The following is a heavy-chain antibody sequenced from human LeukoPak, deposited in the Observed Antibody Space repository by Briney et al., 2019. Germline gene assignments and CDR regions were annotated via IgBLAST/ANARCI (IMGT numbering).Heavy chain of an antibody. V-gene: IGHV3-23*01. D-gene: IGHD1-26*01. CDR1: GFTFSSFA. J-gene: IGHJ4*02. Sequence: GGSLRLSCAASGFTFSSFAMSWVRQAPGKGLEWLSTISDSGGSTYYADSVRGRFTIFRDNSKDTLYLQMNSLRAEDTAVYYCAKSNGYSGSYYDYWGQGTLVTVSS. CDR2: ISDSGGST. CDR3: AKSNGYSGSYYDY.